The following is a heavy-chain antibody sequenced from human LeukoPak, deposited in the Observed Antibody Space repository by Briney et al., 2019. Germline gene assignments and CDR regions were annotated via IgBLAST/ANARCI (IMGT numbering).Heavy chain of an antibody. J-gene: IGHJ6*03. Sequence: SETLSLTCTVSGGSISSSSYYWGWIRQPPGKGLEWIGSIYYSGSTYYNPSLKSRVTISADTSKNQFSLKLSSVTAADTAVYYCARCPEYYDFWSGYYYYYYYMDVWGKGTTVTVSS. CDR2: IYYSGST. CDR1: GGSISSSSYY. V-gene: IGHV4-39*07. CDR3: ARCPEYYDFWSGYYYYYYYMDV. D-gene: IGHD3-3*01.